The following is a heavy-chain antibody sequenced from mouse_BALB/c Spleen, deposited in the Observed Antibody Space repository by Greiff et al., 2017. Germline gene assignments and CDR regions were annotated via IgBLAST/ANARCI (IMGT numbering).Heavy chain of an antibody. CDR1: GYTFTSYW. V-gene: IGHV1S22*01. J-gene: IGHJ3*01. CDR3: TRDGNKLGRFAY. CDR2: IYPGSGST. Sequence: LQQPGSELVRPGASVKLSCKASGYTFTSYWMHWVKQRHGQGLEWIGNIYPGSGSTNYDEKFKSKGTLTVDTSSSTAYMHLSSLTSEDSAVYYCTRDGNKLGRFAYWGQGTLVTVSA. D-gene: IGHD4-1*01.